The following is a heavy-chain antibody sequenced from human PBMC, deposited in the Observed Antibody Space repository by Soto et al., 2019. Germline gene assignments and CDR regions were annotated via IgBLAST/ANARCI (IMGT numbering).Heavy chain of an antibody. J-gene: IGHJ4*02. CDR1: GFTFSSQT. D-gene: IGHD3-22*01. CDR3: AREGSGGYSFLSD. V-gene: IGHV3-30-3*01. CDR2: ISSDGDKK. Sequence: QVELVESGGGVVHPGKPLRLSCVASGFTFSSQTMHWVRQAPGKGLAWVAAISSDGDKKQYADSVMGRFSISRDNSKNTVYLQMNSLRAEDTAVYFCAREGSGGYSFLSDWGQGTRVTVSA.